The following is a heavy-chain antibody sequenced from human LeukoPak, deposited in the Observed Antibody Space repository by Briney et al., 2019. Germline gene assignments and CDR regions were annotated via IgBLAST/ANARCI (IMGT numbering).Heavy chain of an antibody. V-gene: IGHV3-30*02. D-gene: IGHD3-10*01. J-gene: IGHJ4*02. CDR1: GFTFSSYG. Sequence: SGGSLRLSCAASGFTFSSYGMHWVRQAPGKGLQWVAFIRSDGINKHYADSVKGRFTISRDNSKNTLYLQMNSLRSEDTAMYYCAKVLQMVREATPFDYWGQGTQVTVSS. CDR2: IRSDGINK. CDR3: AKVLQMVREATPFDY.